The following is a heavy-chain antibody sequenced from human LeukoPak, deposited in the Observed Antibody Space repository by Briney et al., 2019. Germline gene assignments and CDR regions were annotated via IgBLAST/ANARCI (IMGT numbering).Heavy chain of an antibody. D-gene: IGHD3-9*01. Sequence: GGSLRLSCAASGFTVSSNYMSWVRQAPGKGLEWVSVIYSGGSTYYADSVKGRFTISRGNSKNTLYLQMNSLRAEDTAVYYCARAQSGYFDWLPPSYYYGMDVWGQGTTVTVSS. J-gene: IGHJ6*02. CDR1: GFTVSSNY. CDR3: ARAQSGYFDWLPPSYYYGMDV. CDR2: IYSGGST. V-gene: IGHV3-53*01.